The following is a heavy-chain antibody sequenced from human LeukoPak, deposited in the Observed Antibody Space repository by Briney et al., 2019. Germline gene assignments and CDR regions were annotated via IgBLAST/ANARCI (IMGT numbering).Heavy chain of an antibody. Sequence: HPGGSLRLSCAASGFTFSSYGMHWVRQAPGKGLEWVAVISYDGSNKYYADSVKGRFTISRDNSKNTLYLQMNSLRPEDTSVYFCARSPTSWYFDYWGQGTLVTVSS. J-gene: IGHJ4*02. CDR3: ARSPTSWYFDY. V-gene: IGHV3-30*03. CDR1: GFTFSSYG. CDR2: ISYDGSNK. D-gene: IGHD2-2*01.